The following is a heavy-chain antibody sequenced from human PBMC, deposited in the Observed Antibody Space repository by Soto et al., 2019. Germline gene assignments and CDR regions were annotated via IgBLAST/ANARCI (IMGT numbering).Heavy chain of an antibody. V-gene: IGHV4-30-2*01. CDR1: GGSISTGGYS. Sequence: QLQLQESGSGLVKPSQTLSLTCAVSGGSISTGGYSWTWIRQPPGKGLEWIGYTFHSGSTYYNPSLKSRVIISVDRSKYQFSLKLSSVTAADTAVYYCARDYLSILEFWGQGTLVTVSS. CDR2: TFHSGST. CDR3: ARDYLSILEF. J-gene: IGHJ4*02.